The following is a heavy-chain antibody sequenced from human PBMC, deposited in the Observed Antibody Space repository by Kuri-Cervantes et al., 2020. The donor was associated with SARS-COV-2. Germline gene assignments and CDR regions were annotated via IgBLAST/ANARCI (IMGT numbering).Heavy chain of an antibody. D-gene: IGHD3-3*01. J-gene: IGHJ6*03. CDR1: GYTFTSYY. Sequence: ASVKVSCKASGYTFTSYYMHWVRQAPGQGLEWMGWISAYNGNTNYAQKLQGRVTMTRDTSISTAYMELSRLRSDDTAVYYCARGVFITNPPSYYYYMDVWGKGTTVTVSS. CDR2: ISAYNGNT. V-gene: IGHV1-2*02. CDR3: ARGVFITNPPSYYYYMDV.